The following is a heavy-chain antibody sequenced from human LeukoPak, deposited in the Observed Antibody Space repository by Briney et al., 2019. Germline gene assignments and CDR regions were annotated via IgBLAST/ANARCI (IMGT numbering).Heavy chain of an antibody. J-gene: IGHJ4*02. Sequence: GRSLRLSCAASGFTFSSYAMHWVRQAPGKGREWEAVISYDGSNKYYADSVKGRFTISRDNSKNTLYLQMNSLRAEDTAVYYCVRFLQGYCSGGSCLFDYWGQGSLVTVSS. CDR3: VRFLQGYCSGGSCLFDY. D-gene: IGHD2-15*01. CDR2: ISYDGSNK. V-gene: IGHV3-30*04. CDR1: GFTFSSYA.